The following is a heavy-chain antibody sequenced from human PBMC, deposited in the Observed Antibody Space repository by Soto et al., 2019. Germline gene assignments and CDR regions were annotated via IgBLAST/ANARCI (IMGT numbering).Heavy chain of an antibody. D-gene: IGHD6-6*01. V-gene: IGHV2-5*01. J-gene: IGHJ4*02. CDR2: IYWNDDK. Sequence: QITLKESGPTLLKPTQTLTLTCTFSGFSLSTSGVGVGWIRQPPGKALEWLALIYWNDDKRYSPSLKSRLTITKDPSKTQVVLTITNMDPVDPATYYFAHLYSSSSIGYWGQGTLVTVSS. CDR3: AHLYSSSSIGY. CDR1: GFSLSTSGVG.